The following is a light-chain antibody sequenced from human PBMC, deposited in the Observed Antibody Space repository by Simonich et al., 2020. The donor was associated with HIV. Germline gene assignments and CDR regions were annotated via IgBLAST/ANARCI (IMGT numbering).Light chain of an antibody. CDR3: QQYSNYSRT. J-gene: IGKJ1*01. CDR1: QSISNW. CDR2: KAS. V-gene: IGKV1-5*03. Sequence: DIQMTPSPSTLSASVGDRVNITCRASQSISNWLAWYQQKPGKAPKVLIYKASSLESGVPARFSGSGSGTEFTLTISSLQPDDFATYFCQQYSNYSRTFGQGTKVDIK.